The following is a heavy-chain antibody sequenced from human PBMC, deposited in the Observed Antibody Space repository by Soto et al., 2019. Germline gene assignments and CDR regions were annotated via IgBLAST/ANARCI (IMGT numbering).Heavy chain of an antibody. Sequence: QVQLVQSGAEVKKPGSSVMVSCKASGGTFSSYAFSWVRQAPGQGLEWMGGIIPIFGTANYAQKFQGRVTITADESTSTAYMELSSLRSEDTAVYYCARGMGEYSNYVAGMDVWGQGTTVTVSS. CDR3: ARGMGEYSNYVAGMDV. CDR1: GGTFSSYA. J-gene: IGHJ6*02. D-gene: IGHD4-4*01. V-gene: IGHV1-69*01. CDR2: IIPIFGTA.